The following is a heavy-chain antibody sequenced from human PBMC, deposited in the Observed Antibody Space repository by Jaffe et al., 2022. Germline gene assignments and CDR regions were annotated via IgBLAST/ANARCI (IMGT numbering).Heavy chain of an antibody. J-gene: IGHJ4*02. CDR1: GYTFTSYA. CDR3: AREMRVSRAHGPNFDY. Sequence: QVQLVQSGAEVKKPGASVKVSCKASGYTFTSYAMHWVRQAPGQRLEWMGWINAGNGNTKYSQKFQGRVTITRDTSASTAYMELSSLRSEDTAVYYCAREMRVSRAHGPNFDYWGQGTLVTVSS. CDR2: INAGNGNT. D-gene: IGHD6-6*01. V-gene: IGHV1-3*01.